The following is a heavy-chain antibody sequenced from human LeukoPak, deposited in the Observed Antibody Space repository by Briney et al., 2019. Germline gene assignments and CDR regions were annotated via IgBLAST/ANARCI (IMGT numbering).Heavy chain of an antibody. J-gene: IGHJ5*02. D-gene: IGHD3-3*01. CDR2: LTGNSNNP. Sequence: GGSLRLSCRASGFTFSNYAMNWVRQTPGKGLEWVSSLTGNSNNPNYADSVKGRFTIPRENSKNTPYPQMKSLRAEDTALYSCAKCAKTPEGGSGWCNWFDTWGQGTLVIVSS. CDR3: AKCAKTPEGGSGWCNWFDT. CDR1: GFTFSNYA. V-gene: IGHV3-23*01.